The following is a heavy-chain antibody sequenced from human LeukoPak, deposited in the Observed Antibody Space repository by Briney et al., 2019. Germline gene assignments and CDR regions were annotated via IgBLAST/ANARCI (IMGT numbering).Heavy chain of an antibody. CDR2: ISGSGGST. Sequence: PGGSLRLSCAASGFTFSSYAMSWVRQAPGKGLEWVSAISGSGGSTYYADSVKGRFTISRDNSKNTLYLQMNSLRAEDTAVYYCAREYSGYDYVEAFDYWGQGTLVTVSS. V-gene: IGHV3-23*01. J-gene: IGHJ4*02. CDR3: AREYSGYDYVEAFDY. CDR1: GFTFSSYA. D-gene: IGHD5-12*01.